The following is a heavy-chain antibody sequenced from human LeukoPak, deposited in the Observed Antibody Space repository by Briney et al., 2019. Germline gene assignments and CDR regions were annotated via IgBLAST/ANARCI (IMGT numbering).Heavy chain of an antibody. Sequence: ASVKVSCKASGYTFTSYDINWVRQATGQGLEWMGWMNPNSGNTGYAQKFQGRVTITRNTSISTAYMELSSLRSEDTAVYYCARGVGYSSSWLRYYYYYMDVWGKGTTVTVSS. CDR2: MNPNSGNT. J-gene: IGHJ6*03. D-gene: IGHD6-13*01. CDR3: ARGVGYSSSWLRYYYYYMDV. V-gene: IGHV1-8*03. CDR1: GYTFTSYD.